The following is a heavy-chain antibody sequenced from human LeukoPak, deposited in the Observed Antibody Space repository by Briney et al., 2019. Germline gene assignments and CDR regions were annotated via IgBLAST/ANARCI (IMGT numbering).Heavy chain of an antibody. D-gene: IGHD4-11*01. CDR1: GGTFSSYT. J-gene: IGHJ6*03. CDR2: TIPILGIA. V-gene: IGHV1-69*04. CDR3: AREDYHASYYMDV. Sequence: GASVKVSCKASGGTFSSYTISWVRQAPGQGLEWMGRTIPILGIANYAQKFQGRVTITADKSTNTAYMELSSLRSEDTAVYYCAREDYHASYYMDVWGKGTTVTVSS.